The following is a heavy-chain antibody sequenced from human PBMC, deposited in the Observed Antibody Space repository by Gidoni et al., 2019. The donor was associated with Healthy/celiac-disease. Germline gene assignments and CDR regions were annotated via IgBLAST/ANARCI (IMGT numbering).Heavy chain of an antibody. CDR1: GFTFSSYS. V-gene: IGHV3-21*01. J-gene: IGHJ6*02. Sequence: EVQLVESGGGLVKPGGSLRLSCAASGFTFSSYSMNWVRQAPGKGLEWVSSISSSSSYIYYADSVKGRFTITRDNAKNSLYLQMNSLRAEDTAVYYCARDLALPYDSSGYYPLRGFYGMDVWGQGTTVTVSS. D-gene: IGHD3-22*01. CDR2: ISSSSSYI. CDR3: ARDLALPYDSSGYYPLRGFYGMDV.